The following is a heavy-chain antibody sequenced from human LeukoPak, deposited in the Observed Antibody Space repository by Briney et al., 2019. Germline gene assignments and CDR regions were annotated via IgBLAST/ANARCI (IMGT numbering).Heavy chain of an antibody. D-gene: IGHD3-9*01. CDR3: ARGPHGRIYDILTGFDY. Sequence: GGSLRLSCAASGFTFSSYEMNWVRQAPGKGLEWVSYISSSGSTIYYADSVKGRFTISRDNAKNSLFLQMNSLRAEDTAVYYCARGPHGRIYDILTGFDYWGQGTLVTVSS. J-gene: IGHJ4*02. V-gene: IGHV3-48*03. CDR1: GFTFSSYE. CDR2: ISSSGSTI.